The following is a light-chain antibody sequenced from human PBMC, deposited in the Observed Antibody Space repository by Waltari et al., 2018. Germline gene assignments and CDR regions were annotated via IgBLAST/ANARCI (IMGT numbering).Light chain of an antibody. J-gene: IGKJ1*01. CDR2: GIS. CDR1: ETIYNF. Sequence: IVMTQSPGTLSVSPGQRPSLSCRASETIYNFLAWYQQKPGQSPRLLIHGISTRAAGVPARFTGSGSGADFTLTIDSLQSDDFALYFCQQYFNWPLTFGQGTKVEI. CDR3: QQYFNWPLT. V-gene: IGKV3-15*01.